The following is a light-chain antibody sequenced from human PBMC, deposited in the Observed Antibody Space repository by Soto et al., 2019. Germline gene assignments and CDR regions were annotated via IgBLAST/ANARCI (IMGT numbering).Light chain of an antibody. J-gene: IGKJ5*01. CDR3: QQANGFPIT. CDR1: QAISSW. CDR2: AAS. V-gene: IGKV1D-12*01. Sequence: DIRMTQSPSSVSASVGDRVTITCRASQAISSWLAWYQQRPGKAPKLLIYAASILQSGVPPRFSGSGSGTDFTLTISSLQPEDSATYYCQQANGFPITFGQGTRLEIK.